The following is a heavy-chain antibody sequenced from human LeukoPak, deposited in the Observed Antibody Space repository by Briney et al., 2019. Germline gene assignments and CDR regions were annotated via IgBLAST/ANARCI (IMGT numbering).Heavy chain of an antibody. Sequence: SGGSLRLSCAASGFTFSSYAMHWVRQAPGKGLEWVAVISYDGSNKYYADSVKGRFTISRDNSKNTLYLQMNSLRAEVTAVYYCAREFSFRVGPFDPWGQGTLVTVSS. D-gene: IGHD2/OR15-2a*01. CDR1: GFTFSSYA. CDR3: AREFSFRVGPFDP. CDR2: ISYDGSNK. V-gene: IGHV3-30*04. J-gene: IGHJ5*02.